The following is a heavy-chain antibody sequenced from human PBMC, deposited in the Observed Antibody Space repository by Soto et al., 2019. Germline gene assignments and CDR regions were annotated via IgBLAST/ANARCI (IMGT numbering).Heavy chain of an antibody. CDR3: AREAHYYDSSGYMVYFDY. CDR2: IYYSGST. D-gene: IGHD3-22*01. Sequence: LSLTCTVSGGSVSSGSYYWSWIRQPPGKGLEWIGYIYYSGSTNYNPSLKSRVTISVDTSKNQFSLKLSSVTAADTAVYYCAREAHYYDSSGYMVYFDYWGQGTLVTVSS. CDR1: GGSVSSGSYY. J-gene: IGHJ4*02. V-gene: IGHV4-61*01.